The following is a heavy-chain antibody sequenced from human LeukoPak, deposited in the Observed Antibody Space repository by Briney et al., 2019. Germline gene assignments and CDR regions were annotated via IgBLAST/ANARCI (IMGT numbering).Heavy chain of an antibody. CDR2: IYYSEST. CDR1: GGSITSYC. CDR3: ARVGLYYYDSSGYYSPQGLSDY. Sequence: SESLSLTCTLSGGSITSYCGSWSRQPPGEWLEWIGYIYYSESTSYKPSLMRRVTISVDTSKNHFSLKLSSVTAADTPVYYCARVGLYYYDSSGYYSPQGLSDYWGQGTLVTVSS. V-gene: IGHV4-59*12. J-gene: IGHJ4*02. D-gene: IGHD3-22*01.